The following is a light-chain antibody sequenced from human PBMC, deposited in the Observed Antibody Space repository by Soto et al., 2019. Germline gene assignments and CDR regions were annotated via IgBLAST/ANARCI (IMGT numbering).Light chain of an antibody. J-gene: IGKJ5*01. V-gene: IGKV3-11*01. CDR1: QGVGRF. Sequence: EIVLTQSLCTLSLSPGERATLSCRASQGVGRFLAWYQQKPGQAPRLLIYDASNRATGIPARFSGSGSGTDFTLTISSLEPEDFAVYYCQQRSNWPPAITFGQGTRLEIK. CDR2: DAS. CDR3: QQRSNWPPAIT.